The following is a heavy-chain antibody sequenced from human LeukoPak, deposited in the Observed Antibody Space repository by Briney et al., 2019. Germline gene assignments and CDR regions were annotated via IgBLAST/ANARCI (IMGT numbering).Heavy chain of an antibody. D-gene: IGHD6-13*01. Sequence: GGSLRLSCEASGFTFSSYAMSWVRQAPGKGLEWVSTISGSGGSTYYADSVKGRFTISRDNSKNTLFLQMNSLRAEDTAVYYCASNPRHSTSWGFDYWGQGTLVIVSS. V-gene: IGHV3-23*01. CDR3: ASNPRHSTSWGFDY. CDR2: ISGSGGST. J-gene: IGHJ4*02. CDR1: GFTFSSYA.